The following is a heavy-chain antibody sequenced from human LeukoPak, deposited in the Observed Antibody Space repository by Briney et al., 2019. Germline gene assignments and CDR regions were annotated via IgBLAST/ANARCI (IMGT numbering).Heavy chain of an antibody. V-gene: IGHV1-69*01. D-gene: IGHD3-22*01. Sequence: ASVKVSCKASGGTFSSYAISWVRQAPGQGLEWMGGTIPIFGTANYAQKFQGRVTITADESTSTAYMELSSLRSEDTAVYYCARSYYYDSSGYCFDYWGQGTLVTVSS. CDR1: GGTFSSYA. J-gene: IGHJ4*02. CDR3: ARSYYYDSSGYCFDY. CDR2: TIPIFGTA.